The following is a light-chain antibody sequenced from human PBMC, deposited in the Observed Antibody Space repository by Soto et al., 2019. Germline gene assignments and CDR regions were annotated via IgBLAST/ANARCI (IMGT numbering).Light chain of an antibody. Sequence: DIQMTQSPSTLSASVGDRVTITCRASQSMASFLAWYQQKPGKAPKLLIYKASSLESGVPSRFSGSGSGTEFTLTISSLQPDDFATYYCQQYESYSYTFGQGTNLEIK. CDR3: QQYESYSYT. V-gene: IGKV1-5*03. CDR1: QSMASF. CDR2: KAS. J-gene: IGKJ2*01.